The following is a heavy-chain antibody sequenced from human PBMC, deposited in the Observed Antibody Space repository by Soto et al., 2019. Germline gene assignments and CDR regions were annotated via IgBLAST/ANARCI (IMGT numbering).Heavy chain of an antibody. D-gene: IGHD3-3*01. Sequence: SETLSLTCTVSGGSISSYYWSWIRQPPGKGLEWIGYIYYSGSTNYNPSLKSRVTISVDTSKNQFSLKLSSVTAADTAVYYCAREGYYDFWSGYYTYYYYGMDVWGQGTTVTVSS. CDR2: IYYSGST. CDR1: GGSISSYY. CDR3: AREGYYDFWSGYYTYYYYGMDV. J-gene: IGHJ6*02. V-gene: IGHV4-59*01.